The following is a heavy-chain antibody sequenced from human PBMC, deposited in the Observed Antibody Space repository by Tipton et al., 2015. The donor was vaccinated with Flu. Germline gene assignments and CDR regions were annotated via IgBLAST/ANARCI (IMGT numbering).Heavy chain of an antibody. CDR1: GDSFSSGDYY. V-gene: IGHV4-31*03. Sequence: TLSLTCTVSGDSFSSGDYYWSWLRQHPGKGLEWIGYIYHTGPTYYNPSLKSRLIISLDTSKNQFSLKLSSVTAADTAVYYCARDFSHGFDIWGQGTMVTVSS. CDR3: ARDFSHGFDI. CDR2: IYHTGPT. D-gene: IGHD3-3*01. J-gene: IGHJ3*02.